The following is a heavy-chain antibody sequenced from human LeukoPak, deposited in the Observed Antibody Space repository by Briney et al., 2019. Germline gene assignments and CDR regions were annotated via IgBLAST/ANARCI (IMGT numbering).Heavy chain of an antibody. V-gene: IGHV3-30*18. CDR3: AKNAIKTPNWGGYFDY. CDR2: ISYDGSNK. J-gene: IGHJ4*02. D-gene: IGHD7-27*01. CDR1: GFTFSSYG. Sequence: GGSLRLSCAASGFTFSSYGMHWVRQAPGKGLEWVAVISYDGSNKYYADSVKGRFTISRDNSKNTLYLQMNGLRAEDTAVYYCAKNAIKTPNWGGYFDYWGQGTLVTVSS.